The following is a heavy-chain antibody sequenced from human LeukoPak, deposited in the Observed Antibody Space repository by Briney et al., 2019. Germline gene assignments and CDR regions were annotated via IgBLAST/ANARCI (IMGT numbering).Heavy chain of an antibody. CDR3: ARDRPRAGPWFGEWSDAFDI. J-gene: IGHJ3*02. D-gene: IGHD3-10*01. Sequence: PGGSLRLSCAASGFTFSSYSMNWVRQAPGKGLEWVSYISSSSSTIYYADSVKGRFTISRDNAKNSPYLQMNSLRAEDTAVYYCARDRPRAGPWFGEWSDAFDIWGQGTMVTVSS. CDR2: ISSSSSTI. V-gene: IGHV3-48*01. CDR1: GFTFSSYS.